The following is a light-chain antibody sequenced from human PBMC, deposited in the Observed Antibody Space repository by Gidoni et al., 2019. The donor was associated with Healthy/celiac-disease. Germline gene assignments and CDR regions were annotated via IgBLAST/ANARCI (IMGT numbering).Light chain of an antibody. CDR2: EVS. CDR3: SSYADSNNYV. CDR1: SSDVGGYNF. V-gene: IGLV2-8*01. J-gene: IGLJ1*01. Sequence: QSALTQPPSASVSPGQSVTVSCTGTSSDVGGYNFVSWYHQHPGKAPKLIIYEVSKRPSGVPDRFSGSKSGTTASLTVSGLQAEDEADYYCSSYADSNNYVF.